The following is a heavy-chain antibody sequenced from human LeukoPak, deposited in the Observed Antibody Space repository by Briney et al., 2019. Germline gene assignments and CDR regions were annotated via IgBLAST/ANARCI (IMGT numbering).Heavy chain of an antibody. CDR3: AKDGVILAPGESWYMDV. V-gene: IGHV3-30*02. Sequence: GGSLRLSCSASKFRFSDYGMHWVRQAPGKGLEWVAFIRYDGTKTNYAESVRGRFTISRDNSKNTLYLQMDSLRADDTAVFYCAKDGVILAPGESWYMDVWGSGTPVTVSS. CDR2: IRYDGTKT. CDR1: KFRFSDYG. J-gene: IGHJ6*03. D-gene: IGHD3-10*01.